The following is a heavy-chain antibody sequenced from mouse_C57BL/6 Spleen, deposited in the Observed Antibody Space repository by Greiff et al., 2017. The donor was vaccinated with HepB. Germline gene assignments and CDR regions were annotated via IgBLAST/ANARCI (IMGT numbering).Heavy chain of an antibody. CDR2: INPNNGGT. J-gene: IGHJ3*01. CDR1: GYTFTDYY. Sequence: EVQLQESGPELVKPGASVKISCKASGYTFTDYYMNWVKQSHGKSLEWIGDINPNNGGTSYNQKFKGKATLTVDKSSSTDYMELRSLTSEDSAVYVCARGTGGLRTWFAYWGQGTLVTVSA. V-gene: IGHV1-26*01. CDR3: ARGTGGLRTWFAY. D-gene: IGHD1-1*01.